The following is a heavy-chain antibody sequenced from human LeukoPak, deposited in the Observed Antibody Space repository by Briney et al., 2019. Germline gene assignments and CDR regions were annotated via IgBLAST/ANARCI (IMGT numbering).Heavy chain of an antibody. CDR3: ARGSNLYLLRLWYFDH. Sequence: GGSLRLSCAASGFTFSSYWMSWVRQAPGKGLEWVANIKQDGSEKYYVDSVKGRFTISRDNAKNSLYLQMNSLRAEDTAVYYCARGSNLYLLRLWYFDHWGQGTLVTVSS. D-gene: IGHD3-16*01. CDR2: IKQDGSEK. V-gene: IGHV3-7*01. CDR1: GFTFSSYW. J-gene: IGHJ4*02.